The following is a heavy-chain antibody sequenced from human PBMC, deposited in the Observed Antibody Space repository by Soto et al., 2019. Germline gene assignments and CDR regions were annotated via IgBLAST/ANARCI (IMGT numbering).Heavy chain of an antibody. V-gene: IGHV3-11*05. J-gene: IGHJ5*02. Sequence: QVQLVESGGGLVKPGGSLRLSCVASGFTFSDNYLSWIRQPRGKGLEWISYISSSSNWIKYADSVKGRFTISRDNANNSVFLQSNSLRVEHWAMYFCGRGPLLSGSYYPCDLWGQGAKVTVSS. CDR3: GRGPLLSGSYYPCDL. D-gene: IGHD1-26*01. CDR2: ISSSSNWI. CDR1: GFTFSDNY.